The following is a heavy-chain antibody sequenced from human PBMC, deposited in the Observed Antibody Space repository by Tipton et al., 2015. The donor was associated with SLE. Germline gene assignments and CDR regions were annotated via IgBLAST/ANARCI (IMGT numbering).Heavy chain of an antibody. Sequence: SLRLSCAASGFTFSSYAMSWVRQAPGKGLEWVSAISGSGGSTYYADSVKGRFTISRDNSKNTLYLQMNSLRAEDTAVYYCAKALTMVQGFDPWGQGTLVTVSS. CDR3: AKALTMVQGFDP. V-gene: IGHV3-23*01. CDR2: ISGSGGST. CDR1: GFTFSSYA. J-gene: IGHJ5*02. D-gene: IGHD3-10*01.